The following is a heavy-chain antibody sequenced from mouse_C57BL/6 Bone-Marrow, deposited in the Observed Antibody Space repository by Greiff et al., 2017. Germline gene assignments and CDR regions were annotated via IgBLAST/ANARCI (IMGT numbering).Heavy chain of an antibody. CDR2: ISDGGSYT. J-gene: IGHJ4*01. CDR3: ARENGRYYYAMDY. CDR1: GFTFSSYA. Sequence: EVKVEESGGGLVKPGGSLKLSCAASGFTFSSYAMSWVRQTPGKRLEWVATISDGGSYTYYPDNVKGRFTISRDNAKNNLYLQMSHLKSEDTAMYYCARENGRYYYAMDYWGQGTSVTVSS. V-gene: IGHV5-4*01. D-gene: IGHD1-1*01.